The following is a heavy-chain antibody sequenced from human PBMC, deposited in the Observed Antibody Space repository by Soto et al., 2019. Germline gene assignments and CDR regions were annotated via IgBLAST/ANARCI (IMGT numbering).Heavy chain of an antibody. CDR2: INPNSGGT. D-gene: IGHD6-13*01. CDR3: ARVYSRGQNRYSSSWYGYYGMDV. J-gene: IGHJ6*02. CDR1: GYTFTGYY. Sequence: EASVKVSCKASGYTFTGYYMHWVRQAPGQGLEWMGWINPNSGGTNYAQKFQGRVTMTRDTSISTAYMELSRLRSDDTAVYYCARVYSRGQNRYSSSWYGYYGMDVWGQGTTVTVSS. V-gene: IGHV1-2*02.